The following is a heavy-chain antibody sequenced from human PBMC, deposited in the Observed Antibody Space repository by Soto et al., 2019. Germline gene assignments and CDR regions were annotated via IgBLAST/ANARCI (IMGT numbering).Heavy chain of an antibody. V-gene: IGHV3-21*01. CDR3: ARVVIIRPNYYYGMDV. CDR2: ISSSSSYI. CDR1: GFTFSSYG. Sequence: GGSLRLSCAASGFTFSSYGMNWVRQAPGKGLEWVSSISSSSSYIYYADSVKGRFTISRDNAKNSLYLQMNSLRAEDTAVYYCARVVIIRPNYYYGMDVWGQGTTVTVSS. J-gene: IGHJ6*02. D-gene: IGHD3-3*01.